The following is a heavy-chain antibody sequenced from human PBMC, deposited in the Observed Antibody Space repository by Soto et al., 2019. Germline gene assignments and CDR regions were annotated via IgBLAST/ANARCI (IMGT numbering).Heavy chain of an antibody. D-gene: IGHD6-6*01. CDR1: GVTFSSYA. Sequence: EVQLLESGGGLVQPGGSLRLSCAASGVTFSSYAMSWVRQAPGKGLEWVSAISGSGGSTYYADSVKGRFTISRDNPKNTLYLQMNSLRAEDTAVYYCAEGSSSRRDYWGQGTLVTVSS. J-gene: IGHJ4*02. V-gene: IGHV3-23*01. CDR3: AEGSSSRRDY. CDR2: ISGSGGST.